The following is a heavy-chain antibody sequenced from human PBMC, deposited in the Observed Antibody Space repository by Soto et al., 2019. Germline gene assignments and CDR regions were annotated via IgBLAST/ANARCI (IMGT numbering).Heavy chain of an antibody. D-gene: IGHD4-4*01. CDR3: ARAKSNYQTGDH. CDR2: IYYSGST. CDR1: GDSMSSYY. J-gene: IGHJ4*02. Sequence: ETLSLTCTVSGDSMSSYYWSWIRQPPGRGLEWIGYIYYSGSTTYNPSLRSRVTMSVDTSKNQFSLRLSSVTAADTAGEDCARAKSNYQTGDHWGQGSQVTV. V-gene: IGHV4-59*01.